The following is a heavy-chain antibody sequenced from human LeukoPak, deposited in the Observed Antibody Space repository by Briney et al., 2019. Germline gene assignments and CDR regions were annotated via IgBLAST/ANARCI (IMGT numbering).Heavy chain of an antibody. Sequence: PAGSLRLTCAASGFTFSSYSMNWVRQAPGKGLEWVSYISSSSSTIYYADSVKGRFTISRDNAKNSLYLQINSLRAEDTAVYYCASGYRSSTDFDYWGQGPLVTVSS. D-gene: IGHD6-19*01. CDR2: ISSSSSTI. CDR1: GFTFSSYS. V-gene: IGHV3-48*01. J-gene: IGHJ4*02. CDR3: ASGYRSSTDFDY.